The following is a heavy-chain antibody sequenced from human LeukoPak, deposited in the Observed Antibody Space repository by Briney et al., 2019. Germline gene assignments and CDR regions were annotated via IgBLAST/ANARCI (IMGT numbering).Heavy chain of an antibody. Sequence: SGTLSLTCAVSGASISSGYWWSWVRQPPGKGLEWIGEIYHSGRTNHNPSLKSRITISVDKSKSQFSLHLSSVTAADTAAYYCARDDTGVIRGIRFHYWGQGTLVTVSS. CDR2: IYHSGRT. CDR3: ARDDTGVIRGIRFHY. J-gene: IGHJ4*02. CDR1: GASISSGYW. D-gene: IGHD3-10*01. V-gene: IGHV4-4*02.